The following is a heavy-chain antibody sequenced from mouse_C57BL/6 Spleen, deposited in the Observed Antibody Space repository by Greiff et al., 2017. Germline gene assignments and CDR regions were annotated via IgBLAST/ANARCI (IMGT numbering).Heavy chain of an antibody. V-gene: IGHV1-18*01. CDR3: ARWGYGSSYPAWFAY. J-gene: IGHJ3*01. D-gene: IGHD1-1*01. CDR2: INPNNGGT. CDR1: GYTFTDYN. Sequence: VQLQQSGPELVKPGASVKIPCKASGYTFTDYNMDWVKQSHGKSLEWIGDINPNNGGTIYNQKFKGKATLTVDKSSSTAYMERRSLTSEDTAVYYCARWGYGSSYPAWFAYWGQGTLVTVSA.